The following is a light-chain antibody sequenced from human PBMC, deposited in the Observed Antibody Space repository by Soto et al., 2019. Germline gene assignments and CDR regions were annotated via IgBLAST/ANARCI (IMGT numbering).Light chain of an antibody. CDR2: SNN. Sequence: QSVLTQPPSASGTPGQRVTISCSGSSSNIGSNTVNWYQQLPGTAPKLLIYSNNQRPSGVPDRFSGSKSGTSASLAISGLQSEDVADYYCAARDDSLNMPLVFGGGTNLTVL. V-gene: IGLV1-44*01. J-gene: IGLJ2*01. CDR1: SSNIGSNT. CDR3: AARDDSLNMPLV.